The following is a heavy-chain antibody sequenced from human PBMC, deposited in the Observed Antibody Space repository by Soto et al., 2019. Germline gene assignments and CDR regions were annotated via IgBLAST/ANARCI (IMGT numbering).Heavy chain of an antibody. CDR3: ARSVEARRGEDWFDP. CDR1: GFTVSSNY. CDR2: IYSGGST. V-gene: IGHV3-53*01. D-gene: IGHD6-6*01. Sequence: GGSLRLFCAASGFTVSSNYMSWVRQAPGKGLEWVSVIYSGGSTYYADSVKGRFTISRDNSKNTLYLQMNSLRAEDTAVYYCARSVEARRGEDWFDPWGQGTLVTVSS. J-gene: IGHJ5*02.